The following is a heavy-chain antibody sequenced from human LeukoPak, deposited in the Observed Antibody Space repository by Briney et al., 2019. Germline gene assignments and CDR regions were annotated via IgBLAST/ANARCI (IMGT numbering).Heavy chain of an antibody. V-gene: IGHV3-20*04. CDR3: ARDPGDILVAGTFDY. CDR1: GFIFDDYG. CDR2: ITWNGGST. Sequence: GGSLRLSCAASGFIFDDYGMSWVRQAPGRGLEWVSGITWNGGSTGYADSVKGRFTISRDNAKNSLYLQMNSLRAEDTAFYYCARDPGDILVAGTFDYWGQGTLVTVSS. J-gene: IGHJ4*02. D-gene: IGHD6-19*01.